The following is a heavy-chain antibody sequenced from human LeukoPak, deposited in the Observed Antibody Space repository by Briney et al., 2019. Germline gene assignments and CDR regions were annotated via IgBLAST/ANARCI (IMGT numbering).Heavy chain of an antibody. Sequence: GGSLRLSCLVSGFSVSHNYVSWVRQAPGKGLEWVSAISGSGGSTYYADSVKGRFTISRDNSKNTLYLQMNSLRAEDTAVYYCATPLGNPFDYWGQGTLVTVSS. J-gene: IGHJ4*02. CDR2: ISGSGGST. V-gene: IGHV3-23*01. CDR1: GFSVSHNY. CDR3: ATPLGNPFDY. D-gene: IGHD2/OR15-2a*01.